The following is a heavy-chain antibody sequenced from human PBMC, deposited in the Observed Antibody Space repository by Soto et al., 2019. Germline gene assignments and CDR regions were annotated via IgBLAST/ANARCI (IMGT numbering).Heavy chain of an antibody. V-gene: IGHV3-33*05. CDR3: AREGDDYCSGTRCFHYYGLDV. D-gene: IGHD2-15*01. CDR2: IEYNAKNR. Sequence: QVQLVESGGGVVQPGTSLRLSCTASGFTFNSYGIHWVRQAPGKGLEWLALIEYNAKNRFYADSVKGRFSISRDNSRNTVYLQVNGLIAEYTAVYYCAREGDDYCSGTRCFHYYGLDVWGQGTTVIVSS. J-gene: IGHJ6*02. CDR1: GFTFNSYG.